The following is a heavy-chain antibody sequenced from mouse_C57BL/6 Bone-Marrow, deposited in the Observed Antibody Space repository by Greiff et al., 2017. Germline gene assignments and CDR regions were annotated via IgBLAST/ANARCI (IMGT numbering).Heavy chain of an antibody. CDR1: GYTFTSYG. CDR2: IYPGSGNT. Sequence: QVQLQQSGAELASPGASVKLSCKASGYTFTSYGISWVKQRTGQGLEWIGEIYPGSGNTYYNEKFKGKATLTADKSSSTAYMELRSLTSEDSAVYFCARSSYGSSYGGYWGQGTTLTVSS. D-gene: IGHD1-1*01. V-gene: IGHV1-81*01. J-gene: IGHJ2*01. CDR3: ARSSYGSSYGGY.